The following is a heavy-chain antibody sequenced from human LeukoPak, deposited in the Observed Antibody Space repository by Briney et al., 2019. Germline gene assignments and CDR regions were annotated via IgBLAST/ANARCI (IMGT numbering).Heavy chain of an antibody. Sequence: SETLSLTCAVSGGSISSSNWWSWVRQPPGKGLEWIGEIYHSGGTNYNPSLKSRVTIPVDKSKNQFSLKLSSVTAADTAVYYCARDPADDAFDIWGRGTMVTVSS. D-gene: IGHD6-25*01. J-gene: IGHJ3*02. CDR2: IYHSGGT. V-gene: IGHV4-4*02. CDR1: GGSISSSNW. CDR3: ARDPADDAFDI.